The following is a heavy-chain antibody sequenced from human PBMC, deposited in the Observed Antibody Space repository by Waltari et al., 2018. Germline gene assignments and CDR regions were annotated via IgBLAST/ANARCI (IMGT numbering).Heavy chain of an antibody. CDR1: GFTFSNYY. D-gene: IGHD3-22*01. Sequence: EVQLVESGGGLVKPGGSLRLSCVASGFTFSNYYVNWLRQTPGRGLEWLGSIGNRGAINDAESVKGRFTISRDNGKNSLYLQMHSLRIEDTAVYFCARGYYKGVYWGQGTRVTVSS. CDR2: IGNRGAI. V-gene: IGHV3-21*02. J-gene: IGHJ4*02. CDR3: ARGYYKGVY.